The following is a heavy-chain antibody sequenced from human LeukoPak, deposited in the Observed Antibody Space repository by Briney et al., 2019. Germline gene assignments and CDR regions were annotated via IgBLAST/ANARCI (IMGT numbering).Heavy chain of an antibody. CDR1: GGSISSYY. D-gene: IGHD3-22*01. CDR2: IYTSGST. CDR3: ARGHHDITMIVVVMTSVSYYLYV. Sequence: SETLSLTCTVSGGSISSYYWSWIGQPAGKGLEWIGRIYTSGSTNYNPSLKSRVTMSVDTSKNQFSLKLRSVTAADTAVYYCARGHHDITMIVVVMTSVSYYLYVWGKGTTVTVS. J-gene: IGHJ6*03. V-gene: IGHV4-4*07.